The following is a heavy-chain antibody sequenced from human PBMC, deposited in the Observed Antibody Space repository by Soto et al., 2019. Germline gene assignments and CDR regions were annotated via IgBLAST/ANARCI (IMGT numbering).Heavy chain of an antibody. J-gene: IGHJ4*02. Sequence: EVQLVESGGGLLKPGGSLRLSCAASGFTFRSYTMDWVRQAPGKGLEWVSSISSSSSDIYYADSVKGRFTVSRDNAKNSLYLQMNSLRAEDTAVYYCAKVGLFEGNKPITFEFWGQGTLVTVSS. D-gene: IGHD3-10*01. V-gene: IGHV3-21*01. CDR1: GFTFRSYT. CDR3: AKVGLFEGNKPITFEF. CDR2: ISSSSSDI.